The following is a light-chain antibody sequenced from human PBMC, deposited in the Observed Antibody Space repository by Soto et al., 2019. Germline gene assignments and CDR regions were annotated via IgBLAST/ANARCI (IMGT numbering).Light chain of an antibody. CDR2: INRDGSH. Sequence: QSVLTQSSSASASLGASVKLTCTLSNGYSNYAIAWHQQQPQRGPRFLMKINRDGSHNKGDGIPDRFSGSSSGPERYLTVSSLQSEDEADYYCQTWGAGIRVFGGGTKLTVL. CDR3: QTWGAGIRV. J-gene: IGLJ3*02. V-gene: IGLV4-69*02. CDR1: NGYSNYA.